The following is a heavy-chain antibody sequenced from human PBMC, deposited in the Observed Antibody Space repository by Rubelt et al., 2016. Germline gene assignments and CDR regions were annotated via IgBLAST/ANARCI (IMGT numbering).Heavy chain of an antibody. D-gene: IGHD1-7*01. Sequence: QLQLQESGPGLVKPSGTLSLTCAVSGGSISSNSWWSWVRQPPGQGLEWIGEVFHSGSTNYNPSLKSRVTISVDKSESRFSRNLTSVTAADTALYFCTSWNYVWFDYWGQGILVIVSS. CDR2: VFHSGST. J-gene: IGHJ4*02. V-gene: IGHV4-4*02. CDR1: GGSISSNSW. CDR3: TSWNYVWFDY.